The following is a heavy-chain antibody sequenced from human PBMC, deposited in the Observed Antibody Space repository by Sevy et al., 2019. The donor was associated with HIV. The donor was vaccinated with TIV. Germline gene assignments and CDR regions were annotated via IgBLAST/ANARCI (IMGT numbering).Heavy chain of an antibody. CDR1: GFTFSNAW. CDR3: ATAPGYYDSAPFDY. CDR2: IKSKIDGETT. D-gene: IGHD3-22*01. J-gene: IGHJ4*02. V-gene: IGHV3-15*01. Sequence: AGSLRLSCAVSGFTFSNAWMNWVRQAPGTGLQWVGLIKSKIDGETTDYVAPVKGRFTISRDDSTNTLYLQMNSLKTEDTGVYYCATAPGYYDSAPFDYWGPGTLVTVSS.